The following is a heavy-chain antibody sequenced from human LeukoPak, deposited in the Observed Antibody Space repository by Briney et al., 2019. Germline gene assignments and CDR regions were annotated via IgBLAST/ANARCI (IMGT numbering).Heavy chain of an antibody. J-gene: IGHJ4*02. Sequence: ASVKVSCKASGGTFGSYAIYWVRQAPGQGLEWMGGIIPIFGTANYAQKFQDKVTITADESTSTAYMELSSLRSEDTAVYYCARGGPDYYDSSGYWDYWGQGTLVTVSS. V-gene: IGHV1-69*13. CDR2: IIPIFGTA. CDR3: ARGGPDYYDSSGYWDY. CDR1: GGTFGSYA. D-gene: IGHD3-22*01.